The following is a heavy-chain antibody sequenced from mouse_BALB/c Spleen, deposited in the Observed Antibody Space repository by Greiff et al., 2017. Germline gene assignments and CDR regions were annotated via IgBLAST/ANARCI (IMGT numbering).Heavy chain of an antibody. V-gene: IGHV5-6-5*01. CDR1: GFTFSSYA. CDR3: ARGATVVYFDY. CDR2: ISSGGST. J-gene: IGHJ2*01. Sequence: EVQGVESGGGLVKPGGSLKLSCAASGFTFSSYAMSWVRQTPEKRLEWVASISSGGSTYYPDSVKGRFTISRDNARNILYLQMSSLRSEDTAMYYCARGATVVYFDYWGQGTTLTVSS. D-gene: IGHD1-1*01.